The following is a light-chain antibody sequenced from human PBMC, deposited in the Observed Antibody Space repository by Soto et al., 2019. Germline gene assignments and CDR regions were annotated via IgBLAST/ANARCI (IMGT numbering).Light chain of an antibody. Sequence: QLVLTQPPSTSGTPGQRVTISCSGSSSNIGSNTVNWYQQVPGTAPKLLIYNNNQRPSGVPDRFSGSKSGTSASLALSGLQSEDEAEYWCAAWDDGLNGWLFGGGTKLTVL. CDR2: NNN. CDR1: SSNIGSNT. J-gene: IGLJ3*02. CDR3: AAWDDGLNGWL. V-gene: IGLV1-44*01.